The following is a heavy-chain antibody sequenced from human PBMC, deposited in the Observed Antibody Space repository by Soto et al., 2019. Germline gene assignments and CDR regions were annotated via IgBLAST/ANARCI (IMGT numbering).Heavy chain of an antibody. V-gene: IGHV4-61*01. D-gene: IGHD3-3*01. CDR1: GGSVSSGSYY. J-gene: IGHJ6*02. CDR3: ARVDYDFWSGYYSEYYGMDV. CDR2: IYYSGST. Sequence: QVQLQESGPGLVKPSETLSLTCTVSGGSVSSGSYYWSWIRQPPGKGLEWIGYIYYSGSTNYNPSRKSRVTLSVDTSKNRYSQKLSAVTAAETAVYYCARVDYDFWSGYYSEYYGMDVWGQGTTVTVSS.